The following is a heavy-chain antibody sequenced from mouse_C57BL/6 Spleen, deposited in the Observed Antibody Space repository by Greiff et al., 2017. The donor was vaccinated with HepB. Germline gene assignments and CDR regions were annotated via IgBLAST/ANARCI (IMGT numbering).Heavy chain of an antibody. Sequence: EVQLVESGGGLVKPGGSLKLSCAASGFTFSSYTMSWVRQTPEKRLEWVATISGGGGNTYYPDSVKGRFTISRDNAKNTLYLQMSSLRSEDTALYYCARQRGAYDYDGRPLYAMDYWGQGTSVTVSS. D-gene: IGHD2-4*01. CDR3: ARQRGAYDYDGRPLYAMDY. CDR1: GFTFSSYT. J-gene: IGHJ4*01. V-gene: IGHV5-9*01. CDR2: ISGGGGNT.